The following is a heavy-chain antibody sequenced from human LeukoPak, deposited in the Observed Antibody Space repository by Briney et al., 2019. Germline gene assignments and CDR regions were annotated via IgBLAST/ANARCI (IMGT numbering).Heavy chain of an antibody. J-gene: IGHJ6*03. CDR3: ARARGWEPNFYYYYMDV. V-gene: IGHV3-33*07. Sequence: GGSLTPSCIPSGFTFNSYAVFSVRQPPGEWLEWVLLIWYDGSNKYYTDSVKGRFTISRDNSKNTLYLQMNSLRAEDTAVYYCARARGWEPNFYYYYMDVWGKETTVTVSS. CDR1: GFTFNSYA. D-gene: IGHD1-26*01. CDR2: IWYDGSNK.